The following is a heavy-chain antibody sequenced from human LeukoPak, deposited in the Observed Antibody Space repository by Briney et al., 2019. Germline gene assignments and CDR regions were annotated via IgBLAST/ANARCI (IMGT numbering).Heavy chain of an antibody. Sequence: GESLKISCKDSGYSFTNYWIGWVRQMPGKNLEWMGIIYVGDSDTRYSPSFQGQVTISVDKSINTAYLQWSSLKASDTAMYYCARHGALYDILTGYGYWGQGTLVTVSS. CDR3: ARHGALYDILTGYGY. V-gene: IGHV5-51*01. D-gene: IGHD3-9*01. J-gene: IGHJ4*02. CDR1: GYSFTNYW. CDR2: IYVGDSDT.